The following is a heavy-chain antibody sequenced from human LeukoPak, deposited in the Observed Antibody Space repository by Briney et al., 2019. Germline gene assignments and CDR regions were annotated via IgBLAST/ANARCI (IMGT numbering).Heavy chain of an antibody. D-gene: IGHD5-18*01. Sequence: PSETLSLTCAVYGGSFSGYYWSWIRQPPGKGLGWIGEINHSGSTNYNPSLKSRVTISVDTSKNQFSLKLSPVTAADTAVYYCARGVSVDTAMAADYWGQGTLVTVSS. V-gene: IGHV4-34*01. CDR1: GGSFSGYY. J-gene: IGHJ4*02. CDR3: ARGVSVDTAMAADY. CDR2: INHSGST.